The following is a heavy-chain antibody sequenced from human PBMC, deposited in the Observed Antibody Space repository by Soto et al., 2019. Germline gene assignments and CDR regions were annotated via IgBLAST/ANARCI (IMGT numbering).Heavy chain of an antibody. V-gene: IGHV3-21*01. CDR3: ARDSPYGDSPPGY. D-gene: IGHD4-17*01. CDR2: ISSSSSYI. CDR1: GFTFSSYS. Sequence: GGSLRLSCAASGFTFSSYSMNWVRQAPGKGLEWVSSISSSSSYIYYADSVKGRFTISRDNAKNSLYLQMNSLRAEDTAVYYCARDSPYGDSPPGYWGQGTLVTVSS. J-gene: IGHJ4*02.